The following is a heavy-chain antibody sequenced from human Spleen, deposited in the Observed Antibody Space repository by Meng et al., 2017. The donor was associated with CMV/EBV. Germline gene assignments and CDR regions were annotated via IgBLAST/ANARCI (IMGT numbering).Heavy chain of an antibody. D-gene: IGHD1-26*01. J-gene: IGHJ4*02. Sequence: SCAASGFTFDDYGMSWVRQAPGKELEWVSGINWNGGSTGYADSVKGRFTISRDNAKNSLYLQMNSLRAEDTALYYCARQVMGLLPGYWGQGTLVTVSS. CDR1: GFTFDDYG. CDR2: INWNGGST. CDR3: ARQVMGLLPGY. V-gene: IGHV3-20*04.